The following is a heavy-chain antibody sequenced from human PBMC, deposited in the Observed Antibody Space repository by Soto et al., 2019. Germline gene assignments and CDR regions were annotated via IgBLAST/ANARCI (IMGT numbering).Heavy chain of an antibody. CDR2: ISTSGRT. CDR1: GGSINSDY. V-gene: IGHV4-4*07. D-gene: IGHD2-2*01. J-gene: IGHJ3*02. CDR3: ARLHLPALQGAFDI. Sequence: QVQLQESGPGLVKPSETLSLTCSVSGGSINSDYWTWIRQSAGKGLEWIGRISTSGRTTYNPSLKTRVTMSIDTSGNQFSLTLISVTAADTALYYCARLHLPALQGAFDIWGQGTMVTVSS.